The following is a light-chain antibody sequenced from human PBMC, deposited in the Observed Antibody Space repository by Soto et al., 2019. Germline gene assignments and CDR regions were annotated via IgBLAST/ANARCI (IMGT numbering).Light chain of an antibody. Sequence: DIQMTQSPSSLSASVGDRVTITCRASQSISSYLNWYQQKPGKAPKLLIYAASSLQSGVTSRFSGSGSGTAFTLTISSLQPEDFATYYCQQSYSTPPTFGQGTKVEIK. J-gene: IGKJ1*01. CDR2: AAS. CDR1: QSISSY. CDR3: QQSYSTPPT. V-gene: IGKV1-39*01.